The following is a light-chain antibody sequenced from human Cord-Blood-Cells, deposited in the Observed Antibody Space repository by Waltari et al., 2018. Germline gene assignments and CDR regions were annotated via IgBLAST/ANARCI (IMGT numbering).Light chain of an antibody. CDR3: QQRSNWLT. Sequence: ELLFTQSPATLSLSPGQRPTPSCGASQSVSSYLAWYQQKPGQAPRLLIYDPSNRPTGIPTMFSGRGSGTDFTLTISRLEPEDVAVYCCQQRSNWLTFGGGTKVEIK. V-gene: IGKV3-11*01. J-gene: IGKJ4*01. CDR2: DPS. CDR1: QSVSSY.